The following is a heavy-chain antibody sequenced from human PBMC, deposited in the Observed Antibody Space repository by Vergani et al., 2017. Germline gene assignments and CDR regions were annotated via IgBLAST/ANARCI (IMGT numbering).Heavy chain of an antibody. CDR3: AXDWRSSYYDGSGYGMDV. CDR2: IYTSGST. J-gene: IGHJ6*02. D-gene: IGHD3-22*01. V-gene: IGHV4-61*02. CDR1: GGSISSGSYY. Sequence: QVQLQESGPGLVKPSQTLSLTCTVSGGSISSGSYYWSWIRQPAGKGLEWIGRIYTSGSTNYNPSLQSRVTISVDTSKNQFSLKLRSVTAADTAVYYCAXDWRSSYYDGSGYGMDVWGQGTTVTVFS.